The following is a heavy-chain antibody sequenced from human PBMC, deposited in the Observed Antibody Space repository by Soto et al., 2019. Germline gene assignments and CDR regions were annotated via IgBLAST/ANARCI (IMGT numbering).Heavy chain of an antibody. D-gene: IGHD4-17*01. CDR3: PRAHDYGKKGLDY. Sequence: SETLSLTCTVSGGSISSGDYYWSWIRQPPGKGLEWIGYIYYSGSTYYNPSLKSRVTMAVDTSKNQFSLKLNSVTAADTAFYFCPRAHDYGKKGLDYWGQGTLVTVSS. CDR2: IYYSGST. J-gene: IGHJ4*02. V-gene: IGHV4-30-4*01. CDR1: GGSISSGDYY.